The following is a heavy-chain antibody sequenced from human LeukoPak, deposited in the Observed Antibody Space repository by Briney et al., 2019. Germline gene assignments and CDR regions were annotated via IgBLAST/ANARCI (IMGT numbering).Heavy chain of an antibody. Sequence: SETLSLTCTVSGGSISSGGYYWSWIRQPPGKGLEWIGYIYHSGSTYYNPSLKSRVTISVDRSKNQFSLKLSSVTAADTAVYSCARSESRELLSRGWFDPWGQGTLVTVSS. CDR3: ARSESRELLSRGWFDP. D-gene: IGHD2/OR15-2a*01. CDR1: GGSISSGGYY. CDR2: IYHSGST. J-gene: IGHJ5*02. V-gene: IGHV4-30-2*01.